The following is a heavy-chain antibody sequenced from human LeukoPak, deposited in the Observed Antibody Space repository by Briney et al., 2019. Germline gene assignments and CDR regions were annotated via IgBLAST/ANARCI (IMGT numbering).Heavy chain of an antibody. CDR1: GYSISGGYY. Sequence: PSETLSLTCVVSGYSISGGYYWGWIRQPPGKGLEWIGSIYHSGSPYYNPSLKSRVTISVDTSKNQFSLRLSSVTAADTAVYYCARSYYYHSSGYYYGDAIDIWGQGTMVTVSS. J-gene: IGHJ3*02. V-gene: IGHV4-38-2*01. CDR2: IYHSGSP. CDR3: ARSYYYHSSGYYYGDAIDI. D-gene: IGHD3-22*01.